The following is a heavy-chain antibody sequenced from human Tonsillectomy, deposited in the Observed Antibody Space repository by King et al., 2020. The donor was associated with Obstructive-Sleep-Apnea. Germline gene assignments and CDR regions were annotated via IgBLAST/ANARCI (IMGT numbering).Heavy chain of an antibody. J-gene: IGHJ4*02. D-gene: IGHD1-1*01. CDR1: GFILSEYY. CDR3: ARGHNSFDN. Sequence: VQLVEYGGGLVQPGGSLRLSCAASGFILSEYYMDWVRQAPGKGLEWVGRIRNKANSYTTEYAASVKGRFTISRDDSKNLVYLQMTSLKTEDTAIYYCARGHNSFDNWGQGTLVTVSS. V-gene: IGHV3-72*01. CDR2: IRNKANSYTT.